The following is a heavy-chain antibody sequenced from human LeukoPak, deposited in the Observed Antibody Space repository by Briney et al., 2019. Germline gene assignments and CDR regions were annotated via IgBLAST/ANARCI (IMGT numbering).Heavy chain of an antibody. CDR3: ARGGVYCGGDCLGY. D-gene: IGHD2-21*02. J-gene: IGHJ4*02. Sequence: GGSLRLSCAASGFTFSSYAMHWVRQAPGKGLEWVAVISYDGSNKYYADSVKGRFTISRDNSKNTLYLQMNSLRAEDTAVYYCARGGVYCGGDCLGYWGQGTLVTVSS. V-gene: IGHV3-30*04. CDR1: GFTFSSYA. CDR2: ISYDGSNK.